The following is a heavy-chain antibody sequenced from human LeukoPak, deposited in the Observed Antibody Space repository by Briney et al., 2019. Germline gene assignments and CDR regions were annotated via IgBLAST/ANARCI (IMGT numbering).Heavy chain of an antibody. D-gene: IGHD5-24*01. CDR1: GFTVSSNY. V-gene: IGHV3-53*01. CDR3: AKDWRDGYNTRDY. J-gene: IGHJ4*02. CDR2: IYSGGST. Sequence: GGSLRLSCAASGFTVSSNYMTWVRQAPGKGLEWVSVIYSGGSTYYADSVKGRFTISRDNSKNTLYLQMNSLRAEDTAVYYCAKDWRDGYNTRDYWGQGTLVTVSS.